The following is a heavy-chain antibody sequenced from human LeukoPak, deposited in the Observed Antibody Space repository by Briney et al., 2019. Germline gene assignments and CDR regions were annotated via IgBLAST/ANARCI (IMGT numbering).Heavy chain of an antibody. V-gene: IGHV3-48*04. Sequence: GSLRLSCAASGFTFSSYSMNWVRQAPGKGLEWVSYISSSSSTIYYADSVKGRFTISRDNAKNSLYLQMNSLRAEDTAVYYCAKDEGDSGYGFFDYWGQGTLVTVSS. CDR1: GFTFSSYS. CDR3: AKDEGDSGYGFFDY. D-gene: IGHD3-22*01. CDR2: ISSSSSTI. J-gene: IGHJ4*02.